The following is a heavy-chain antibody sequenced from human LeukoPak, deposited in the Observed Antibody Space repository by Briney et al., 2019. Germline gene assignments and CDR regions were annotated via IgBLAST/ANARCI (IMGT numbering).Heavy chain of an antibody. Sequence: PSETLSLTCTVSGGSISSGGYYWSWIRQHPGKGLEWIGYIYYSGSTYYNPSLKSRVTMSVDTSKNQFSLKLSSVTAADTAVYYCARGLYSGYYRPFDYWGQGTLVTVSS. V-gene: IGHV4-31*03. CDR2: IYYSGST. CDR1: GGSISSGGYY. CDR3: ARGLYSGYYRPFDY. J-gene: IGHJ4*02. D-gene: IGHD3-22*01.